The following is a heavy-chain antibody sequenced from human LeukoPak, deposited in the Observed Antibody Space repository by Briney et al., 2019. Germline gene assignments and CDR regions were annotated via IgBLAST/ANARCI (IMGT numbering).Heavy chain of an antibody. CDR3: ARGTAAALDH. D-gene: IGHD6-13*01. Sequence: PGGSLRLSCAASGFTFSDHYMDWVRQVPGKGLEWIARTKNKADSYITQYAASVKGRFISSRDDSKNSLWLQMNSLKTEDTAVYYCARGTAAALDHWGQGILVTVSS. CDR2: TKNKADSYIT. CDR1: GFTFSDHY. J-gene: IGHJ4*02. V-gene: IGHV3-72*01.